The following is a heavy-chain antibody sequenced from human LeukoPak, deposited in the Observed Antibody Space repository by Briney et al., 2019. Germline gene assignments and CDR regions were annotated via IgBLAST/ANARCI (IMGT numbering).Heavy chain of an antibody. Sequence: KPGGSLRLSCAASGFTFSSYRMNWVRQAPGKGLEWVSSISSSSSYIYYADSVKGRFTISRDNSKNTLYLQMNSLRAEDTAVYYCATYYYDSSGYSYWGQGTLVTVSS. J-gene: IGHJ4*02. CDR1: GFTFSSYR. D-gene: IGHD3-22*01. CDR2: ISSSSSYI. V-gene: IGHV3-21*04. CDR3: ATYYYDSSGYSY.